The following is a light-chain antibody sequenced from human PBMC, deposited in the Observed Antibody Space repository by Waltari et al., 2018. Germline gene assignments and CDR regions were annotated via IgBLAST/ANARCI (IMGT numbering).Light chain of an antibody. CDR3: QQYNNWPRT. Sequence: EIVMTQSPATLSVSPGERATLSCRASQSVSSNLAWYQQKPGQAPRFLIHGASSRATGIPARFSGSGSGTEFTLTISSLQSEDFAVYYCQQYNNWPRTFGQGTKVEIK. CDR1: QSVSSN. V-gene: IGKV3-15*01. J-gene: IGKJ1*01. CDR2: GAS.